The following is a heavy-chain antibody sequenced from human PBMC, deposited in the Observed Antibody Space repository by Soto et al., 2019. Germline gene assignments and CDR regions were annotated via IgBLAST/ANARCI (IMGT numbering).Heavy chain of an antibody. D-gene: IGHD2-2*01. Sequence: PGESLKISCQASGYSFTAYWITWVRQMPGKGLEWMATIDPSDSYVDYSPSFRGHVTFSVDRSITTVYLQWNSLKASDSAMYFCTRRASSSFYYFDFWGQGALVTVSS. CDR1: GYSFTAYW. CDR2: IDPSDSYV. J-gene: IGHJ4*02. CDR3: TRRASSSFYYFDF. V-gene: IGHV5-10-1*01.